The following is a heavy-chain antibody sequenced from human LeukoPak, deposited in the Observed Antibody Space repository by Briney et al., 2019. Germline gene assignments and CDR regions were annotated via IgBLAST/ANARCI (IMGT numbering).Heavy chain of an antibody. J-gene: IGHJ6*03. CDR3: ARLLVTEYYYRDV. CDR2: IYPGDSDT. V-gene: IGHV5-51*01. CDR1: GYSFTSYW. Sequence: GESLMIPSKGSGYSFTSYWISWVRQMPGKGLEWMGIIYPGDSDTRYRPSFQGQVTISADKSIRTAYLQWSSLKASDTAMYYCARLLVTEYYYRDVWGQGTTVTVSS. D-gene: IGHD2-2*01.